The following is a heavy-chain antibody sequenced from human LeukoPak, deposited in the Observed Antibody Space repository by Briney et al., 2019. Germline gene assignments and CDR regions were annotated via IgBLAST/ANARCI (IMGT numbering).Heavy chain of an antibody. D-gene: IGHD5-24*01. V-gene: IGHV3-48*03. CDR2: ISSSGSTI. CDR1: GFTFRSYE. Sequence: GGSLTLSCAASGFTFRSYEMNWVRQAPGKGLEWVSYISSSGSTIYYADSVKGRFTISRDNAKNSLYLQMNRLRAEDTAVYYCARGGWLQSDYWGQGTLVTVSS. CDR3: ARGGWLQSDY. J-gene: IGHJ4*02.